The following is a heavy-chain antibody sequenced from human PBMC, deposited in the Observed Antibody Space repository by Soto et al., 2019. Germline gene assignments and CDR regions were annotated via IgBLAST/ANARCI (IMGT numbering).Heavy chain of an antibody. CDR1: GFTFSSYS. CDR3: ARVGSSTSDYYYGMDV. Sequence: RGSLRLSCAASGFTFSSYSMNWVRQAPGKGLEWVSSISSSSSYIYYADSVKGRFTISRDNAKNSLYLQMNSLRAEDTAVYYCARVGSSTSDYYYGMDVWGQGTTVTVSS. J-gene: IGHJ6*02. D-gene: IGHD2-2*01. V-gene: IGHV3-21*01. CDR2: ISSSSSYI.